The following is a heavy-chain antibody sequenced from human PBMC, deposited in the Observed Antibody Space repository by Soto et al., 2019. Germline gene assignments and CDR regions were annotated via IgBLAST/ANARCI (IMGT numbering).Heavy chain of an antibody. V-gene: IGHV4-39*01. CDR1: GGSISSSSYY. CDR3: ARQDGYSSSWLSSNLLAP. CDR2: IYYSGST. Sequence: SETLSLTCTVSGGSISSSSYYWGWIRQPPGKGLEWIGSIYYSGSTYYNPSLKSRVTISVDTSKNQFSLKLSSVTAADTAVYYCARQDGYSSSWLSSNLLAPCGQGTLVTVSS. J-gene: IGHJ5*02. D-gene: IGHD6-13*01.